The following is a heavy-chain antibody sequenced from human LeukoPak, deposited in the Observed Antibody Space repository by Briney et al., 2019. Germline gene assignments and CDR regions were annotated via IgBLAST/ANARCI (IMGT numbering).Heavy chain of an antibody. V-gene: IGHV1-2*06. Sequence: GASVKVSCXASGYTFTGYYMHWVRQAPGQGLEWMGRINPNSGGTNYAQKFQDRVTMSRDTSISTAYMELSRLRSDDTAVYYCAREVGYDSSGQGLDVWGKGTTVTVSS. J-gene: IGHJ6*04. D-gene: IGHD3-22*01. CDR1: GYTFTGYY. CDR3: AREVGYDSSGQGLDV. CDR2: INPNSGGT.